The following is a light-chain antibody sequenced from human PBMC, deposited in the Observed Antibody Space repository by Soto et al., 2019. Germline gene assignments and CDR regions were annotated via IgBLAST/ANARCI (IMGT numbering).Light chain of an antibody. V-gene: IGKV1-17*01. CDR2: AAS. J-gene: IGKJ3*01. CDR3: LQHNSYPFT. CDR1: QGIRMD. Sequence: DIQITQSPSPLSASLGARVTITCRASQGIRMDLGWYQQKPGKAPKRLIYAASSLQSGVPSRFSGSGSGTEFTLTISSLQPEDFATYYCLQHNSYPFTFGPGTKVDIK.